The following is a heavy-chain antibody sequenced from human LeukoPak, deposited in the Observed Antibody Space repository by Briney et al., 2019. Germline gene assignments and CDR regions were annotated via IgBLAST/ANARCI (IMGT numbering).Heavy chain of an antibody. Sequence: SETLSLTCTVSGGSISSYYWSWIRQPPGKGLEWIGYIYTSGSTNYNPSLKSRVTISVDTSKNQFSLKLSSVTAADTAVYYCARGRTRTFDYWGQGTLVTVSP. D-gene: IGHD1/OR15-1a*01. CDR2: IYTSGST. V-gene: IGHV4-4*09. CDR1: GGSISSYY. J-gene: IGHJ4*02. CDR3: ARGRTRTFDY.